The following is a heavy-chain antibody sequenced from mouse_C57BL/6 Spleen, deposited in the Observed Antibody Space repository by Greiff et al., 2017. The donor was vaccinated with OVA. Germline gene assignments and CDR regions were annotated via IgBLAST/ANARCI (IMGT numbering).Heavy chain of an antibody. Sequence: VKVVESGPGLVAPSQSLSITCTVSGFSLTSYAISWVRQPPGKGLEWLGVIWTGGGTNYNSALKSRLSISKDNSKSQVFLKMNSLQTDDTARYYCARDYGSREAYYAMDYWGQGTSVTVSS. V-gene: IGHV2-9-1*01. CDR1: GFSLTSYA. D-gene: IGHD1-1*01. CDR2: IWTGGGT. CDR3: ARDYGSREAYYAMDY. J-gene: IGHJ4*01.